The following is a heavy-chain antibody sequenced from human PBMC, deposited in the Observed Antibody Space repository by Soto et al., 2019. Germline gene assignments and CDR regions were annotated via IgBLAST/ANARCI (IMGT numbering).Heavy chain of an antibody. D-gene: IGHD3-9*01. CDR1: GYTFTSYG. J-gene: IGHJ5*02. CDR3: ARDFDPSGVVDNWFDP. V-gene: IGHV1-18*01. Sequence: QVQLVQSGAEVKKPRASVKVSCKASGYTFTSYGISWVRQAPGQGLEWMGWISAYNGNTNYAQNLQGRVTMTTDTSTSTAYMELRSLRSDDTAVYYCARDFDPSGVVDNWFDPWGQGTLVTVSS. CDR2: ISAYNGNT.